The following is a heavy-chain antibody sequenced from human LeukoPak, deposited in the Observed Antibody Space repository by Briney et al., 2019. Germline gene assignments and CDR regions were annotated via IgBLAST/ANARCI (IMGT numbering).Heavy chain of an antibody. J-gene: IGHJ4*02. CDR1: GGSISTYC. V-gene: IGHV4-59*08. Sequence: PSETLSLTCTVSGGSISTYCWSWIRQPPGKGLEWIGYIYYSGSTNYNPSLKSRVTISVDTSKNQFSLKLSSVTAADTAVYYCARLLYDCSSTNCYAYFDYWGQGTLVTVSS. D-gene: IGHD2-2*01. CDR2: IYYSGST. CDR3: ARLLYDCSSTNCYAYFDY.